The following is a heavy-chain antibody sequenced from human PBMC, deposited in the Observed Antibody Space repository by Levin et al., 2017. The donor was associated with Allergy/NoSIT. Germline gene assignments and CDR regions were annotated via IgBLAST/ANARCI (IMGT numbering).Heavy chain of an antibody. D-gene: IGHD3-10*01. CDR2: ISASGGST. Sequence: GGSLRLSCAASGFTFSSYAMSWVRQAPGKGLEWVSGISASGGSTYYADSVKGRFTTSRDNSKNTLYLQVIRLRAEDTAVYYCAKDHPTGFGAFDIWGQGTMVTVSS. J-gene: IGHJ3*02. CDR1: GFTFSSYA. CDR3: AKDHPTGFGAFDI. V-gene: IGHV3-23*01.